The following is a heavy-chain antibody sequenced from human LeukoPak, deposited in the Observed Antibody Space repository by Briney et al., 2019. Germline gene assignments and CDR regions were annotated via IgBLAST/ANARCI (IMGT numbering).Heavy chain of an antibody. CDR1: GGSISDSNHY. D-gene: IGHD6-13*01. V-gene: IGHV4-39*01. Sequence: PSETLSLTCTVSGGSISDSNHYWAWIRQPPGKGLEWIGIIYYIGTTYYSPSLTSRVTISVDTSKNQVSLNLRSVTAADTALYYCARQYSRNWFEHWYFDLWGRGTLVTVSS. CDR3: ARQYSRNWFEHWYFDL. CDR2: IYYIGTT. J-gene: IGHJ2*01.